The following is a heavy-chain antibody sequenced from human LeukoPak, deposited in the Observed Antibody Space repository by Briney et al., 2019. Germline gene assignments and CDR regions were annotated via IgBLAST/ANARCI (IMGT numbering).Heavy chain of an antibody. CDR1: GFTFSSHW. Sequence: GGSLRLSCAASGFTFSSHWMHWVRQAPGEGLVWVSSIDSDGSITNYADSVKGRCTISRDNAKNTLYLQVDSLRVEDTAIYYCARGFSGTYPNVWGQGTMVTVSS. D-gene: IGHD1-26*01. CDR3: ARGFSGTYPNV. J-gene: IGHJ3*01. CDR2: IDSDGSIT. V-gene: IGHV3-74*01.